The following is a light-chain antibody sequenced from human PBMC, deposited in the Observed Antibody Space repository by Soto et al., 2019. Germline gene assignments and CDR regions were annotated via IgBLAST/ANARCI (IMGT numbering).Light chain of an antibody. Sequence: QSVLTQPASVSGSPGQSINISCTGTSSDVGTFDVVSWYQQHPGKAPKLMIYEVTKGPSGFSNRFSGSKSGNTASLTISGLQAEDEADYYCCSYAGSSTVIFGGGTKLTVL. CDR2: EVT. V-gene: IGLV2-23*02. CDR1: SSDVGTFDV. CDR3: CSYAGSSTVI. J-gene: IGLJ2*01.